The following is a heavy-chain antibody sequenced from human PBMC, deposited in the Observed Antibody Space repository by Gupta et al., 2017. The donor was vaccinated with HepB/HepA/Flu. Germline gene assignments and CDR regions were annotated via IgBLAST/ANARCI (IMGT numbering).Heavy chain of an antibody. Sequence: EVQLVESAGGLVQPGGSLKLSCAASGFTFSGSAMHWVRQPSGQGLEWVGRIRRKANSYATAYAASVKGRFTISRDDSKNTAYLQMNSLKTEDTAVYYCTRHFSRGSDDFWSGYLGGDDDAFDIWGQGTMVTVSS. CDR3: TRHFSRGSDDFWSGYLGGDDDAFDI. V-gene: IGHV3-73*02. J-gene: IGHJ3*02. CDR1: GFTFSGSA. D-gene: IGHD3-3*01. CDR2: IRRKANSYAT.